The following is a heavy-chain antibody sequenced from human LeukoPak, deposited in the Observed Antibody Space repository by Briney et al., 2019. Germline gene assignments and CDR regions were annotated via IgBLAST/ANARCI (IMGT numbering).Heavy chain of an antibody. J-gene: IGHJ4*02. D-gene: IGHD3-16*01. CDR2: IIPIFGTA. CDR1: GGTFSIYA. CDR3: AICLLGPIDY. Sequence: SVKVPCKASGGTFSIYAISWVRQAPGQGLEWMGGIIPIFGTANYAQKFQGRVTITADESTSTAYMELSSLRSEDTAVYYCAICLLGPIDYWGQGTLVTVSS. V-gene: IGHV1-69*13.